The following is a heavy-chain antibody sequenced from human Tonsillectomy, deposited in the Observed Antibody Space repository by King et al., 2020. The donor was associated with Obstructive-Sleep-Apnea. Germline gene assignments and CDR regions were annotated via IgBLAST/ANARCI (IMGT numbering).Heavy chain of an antibody. J-gene: IGHJ4*02. V-gene: IGHV3-9*01. Sequence: EVQLVESGGGLVQPGMSLRLSCAASGFTFDDYAMHWVRQAPGKGLEWVSGISWNSDSINYADSVKGRFTISRDNAKNSLYLQMNSLRAEDTALYYCAKDTTPHVFYYFDYWGQGTLVTVSS. CDR1: GFTFDDYA. CDR3: AKDTTPHVFYYFDY. D-gene: IGHD2-15*01. CDR2: ISWNSDSI.